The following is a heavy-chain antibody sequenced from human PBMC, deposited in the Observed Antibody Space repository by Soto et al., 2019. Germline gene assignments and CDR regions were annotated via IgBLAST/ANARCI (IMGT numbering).Heavy chain of an antibody. CDR2: IHPSGGGP. CDR3: ALGGHIAVVTASFAS. V-gene: IGHV1-46*02. D-gene: IGHD2-21*02. Sequence: QVQLVQSGAEVKKPGASVKVSCKSSGYPFNTYYLHWVRQAPGQGLEWMGMIHPSGGGPTYAQKPQGRHTTTXAXAXXAVFMGSPRLRSPDPPVSYCALGGHIAVVTASFASWGQGPLVTVSS. J-gene: IGHJ4*02. CDR1: GYPFNTYY.